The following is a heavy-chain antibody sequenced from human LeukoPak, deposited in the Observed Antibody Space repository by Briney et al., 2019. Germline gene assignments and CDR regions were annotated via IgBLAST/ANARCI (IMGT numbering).Heavy chain of an antibody. Sequence: PGGSLRLSCAASGFTFSSYTMNWVRQAPGKGLEWVSAISGSGGSTYYADSVKGRFTISRDNSKNTLYLQMNSLRAEDTAVYYCAKEHKLWRGFAPTGLNDYWGQGTLVTVSS. CDR1: GFTFSSYT. CDR3: AKEHKLWRGFAPTGLNDY. D-gene: IGHD1-14*01. V-gene: IGHV3-23*01. CDR2: ISGSGGST. J-gene: IGHJ4*02.